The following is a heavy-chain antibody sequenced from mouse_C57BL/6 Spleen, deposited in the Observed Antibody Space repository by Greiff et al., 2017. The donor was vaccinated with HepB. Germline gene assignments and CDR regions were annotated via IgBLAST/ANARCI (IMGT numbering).Heavy chain of an antibody. J-gene: IGHJ3*01. CDR3: ARHLDSSGYEGFAY. CDR1: GYTFTDYY. CDR2: IYPGSGNT. Sequence: VQLQQSGAELVRPGASVKLSCKASGYTFTDYYINWVKQRPGQGLEWIARIYPGSGNTYYNEKFKGKATLTAEKSSSTAYMQLSSLTSEDSAVYFCARHLDSSGYEGFAYWGQGTLVTVSA. V-gene: IGHV1-76*01. D-gene: IGHD3-2*02.